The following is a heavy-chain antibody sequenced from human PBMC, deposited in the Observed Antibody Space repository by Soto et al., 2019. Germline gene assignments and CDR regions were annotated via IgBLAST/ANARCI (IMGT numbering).Heavy chain of an antibody. V-gene: IGHV3-43*01. J-gene: IGHJ3*01. CDR3: AKDIDPGRLRLGELSFST. CDR2: ISWDGGST. D-gene: IGHD3-16*02. CDR1: GFTFDDYT. Sequence: GGSLRLSCAASGFTFDDYTMHWVRQAPGKGLEWVSLISWDGGSTYYADSVKGRFTISRDNSKNSLYLQMNSLRTEDTALYYCAKDIDPGRLRLGELSFSTWGQGTMLTVSS.